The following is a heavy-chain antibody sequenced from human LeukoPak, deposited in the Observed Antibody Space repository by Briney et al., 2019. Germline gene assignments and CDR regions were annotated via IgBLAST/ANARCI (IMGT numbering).Heavy chain of an antibody. CDR3: ARDSSSWYPNWFDP. CDR1: GGSISSYY. J-gene: IGHJ5*02. D-gene: IGHD6-13*01. Sequence: TSETLSLTCTVSGGSISSYYWSWIRQPAGKGLDWIGRIYTSGSTNYNPSLKSRVTMSVDTSKNQFSLKLSSVTAADTAVYYCARDSSSWYPNWFDPWGQGTLVTVSS. CDR2: IYTSGST. V-gene: IGHV4-4*07.